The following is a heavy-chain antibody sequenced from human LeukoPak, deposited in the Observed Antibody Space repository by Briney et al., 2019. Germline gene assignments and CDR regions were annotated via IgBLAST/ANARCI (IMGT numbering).Heavy chain of an antibody. D-gene: IGHD6-19*01. CDR3: LSSGWFFDY. CDR1: GFTFSSYE. V-gene: IGHV3-48*03. J-gene: IGHJ4*02. Sequence: GGSLRLSCAASGFTFSSYEMNWVRQAPGKGLEWVSYISSSGSIVYYADSVKGRLTISRDNAKNSLYLQMNSLRAEDTAVYYCLSSGWFFDYWGQGTLVTVSS. CDR2: ISSSGSIV.